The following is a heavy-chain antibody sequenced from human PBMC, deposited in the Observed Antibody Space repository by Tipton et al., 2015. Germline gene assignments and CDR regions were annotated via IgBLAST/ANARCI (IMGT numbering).Heavy chain of an antibody. D-gene: IGHD6-19*01. CDR3: ARVESTGWYCDY. Sequence: TLSLTCTVSGGSMSSYYWSWIRQPAGKGLEWIGRIYTSGSTNYNPSLKSRVTMSVDTSKNQFSLNLSSVTAADTAVYYCARVESTGWYCDYWGQGTLVTVPS. CDR2: IYTSGST. J-gene: IGHJ4*02. V-gene: IGHV4-4*07. CDR1: GGSMSSYY.